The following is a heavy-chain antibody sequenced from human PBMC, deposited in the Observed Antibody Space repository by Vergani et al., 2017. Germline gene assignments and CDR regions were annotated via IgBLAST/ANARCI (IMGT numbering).Heavy chain of an antibody. Sequence: QGQLVESGGGIVQPGRSLTLSCVASRSTFKTYCMHWVRQAPGKGLEWVASIRSDESRRYYGDSMEGPFTISRDNSKNTLYLQMKSLRPEDTAVYYCAKEGGGYCSGGTCYPEYWGQGTLVIVSS. J-gene: IGHJ4*02. D-gene: IGHD2-15*01. CDR2: IRSDESRR. V-gene: IGHV3-30*02. CDR1: RSTFKTYC. CDR3: AKEGGGYCSGGTCYPEY.